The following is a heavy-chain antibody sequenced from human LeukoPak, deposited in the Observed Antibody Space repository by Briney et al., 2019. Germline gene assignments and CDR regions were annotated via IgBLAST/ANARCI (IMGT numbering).Heavy chain of an antibody. CDR3: AGELGYCRGGDY. D-gene: IGHD2-15*01. Sequence: GGSLRLSCAASGFTFSSYTMNWVRQAPGKGLEWVSSISSSSTYIYYADSVRGRFTISRDNAKKSLFLQMNSLRAEDTAVYYCAGELGYCRGGDYWGQGTLVTVSS. V-gene: IGHV3-21*01. CDR1: GFTFSSYT. CDR2: ISSSSTYI. J-gene: IGHJ4*02.